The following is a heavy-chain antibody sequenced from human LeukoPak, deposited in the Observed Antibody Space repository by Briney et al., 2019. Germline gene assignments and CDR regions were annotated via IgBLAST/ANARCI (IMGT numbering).Heavy chain of an antibody. V-gene: IGHV1-2*02. Sequence: ASVKVSCEASGYTFTGYYMHWVRQAPGQGLEWMGWINPNSGGTNYAQKFQGRVTMTRDTSISTAYMELSRLRSDDTAVYYCAREYSSSRYGPWFDPWGQGTLVTVSS. D-gene: IGHD6-13*01. CDR2: INPNSGGT. CDR3: AREYSSSRYGPWFDP. J-gene: IGHJ5*02. CDR1: GYTFTGYY.